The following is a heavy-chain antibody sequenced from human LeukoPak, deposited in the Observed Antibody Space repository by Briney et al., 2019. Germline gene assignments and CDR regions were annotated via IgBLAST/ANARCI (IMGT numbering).Heavy chain of an antibody. CDR2: IYYSGST. CDR1: GGSISSGGYY. Sequence: TSETLSLTCTVSGGSISSGGYYWSWIRQHPGKGLEWIGYIYYSGSTYYNPSLKSRVTISVDTSKNQFSLKLSSVTAADTAVYYCARVEEYREDFDYWGQGTLVTVSS. J-gene: IGHJ4*02. V-gene: IGHV4-31*03. D-gene: IGHD1-1*01. CDR3: ARVEEYREDFDY.